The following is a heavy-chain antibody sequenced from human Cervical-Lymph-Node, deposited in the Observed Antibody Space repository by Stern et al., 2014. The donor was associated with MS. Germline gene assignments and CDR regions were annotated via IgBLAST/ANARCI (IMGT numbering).Heavy chain of an antibody. CDR1: GFTFSDYY. CDR3: ARDIASYYYGMDV. CDR2: ISTSGTII. Sequence: QDQMVQSGGGLVKPGGSLRLSCVASGFTFSDYYMSWIRQAPGKGLEWGSYISTSGTIIYNADSVKGRFTISRDNAKNSLYLQMNSLRAEDTAVYYCARDIASYYYGMDVWGQGTTVTVSS. D-gene: IGHD2-15*01. V-gene: IGHV3-11*01. J-gene: IGHJ6*02.